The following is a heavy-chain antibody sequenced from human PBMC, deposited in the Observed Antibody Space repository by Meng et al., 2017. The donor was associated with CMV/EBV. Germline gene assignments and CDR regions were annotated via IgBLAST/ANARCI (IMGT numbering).Heavy chain of an antibody. J-gene: IGHJ4*02. V-gene: IGHV2-70D*14. CDR1: GFSLSTSGMR. D-gene: IGHD3-22*01. Sequence: SGPTLVKPTQTLTLTCTFSGFSLSTSGMRVSWIRQPPGKALEWLARIDWDDDKFYSTSLKTRLTISKDTSKNQVVLTMTNMDPVDTATYYCARIADSSGYFDYWGQGTLVTSPQ. CDR3: ARIADSSGYFDY. CDR2: IDWDDDK.